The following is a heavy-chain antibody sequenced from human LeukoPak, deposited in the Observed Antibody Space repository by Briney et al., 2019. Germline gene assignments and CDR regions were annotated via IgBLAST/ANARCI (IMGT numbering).Heavy chain of an antibody. CDR3: ARANMVRGVGLFFDRNWFDP. CDR1: GYTFTGYY. CDR2: INPNSGGT. V-gene: IGHV1-2*02. J-gene: IGHJ5*02. Sequence: ASVKVSCKASGYTFTGYYMHWVRQAPGRGLEWMGWINPNSGGTNYAQKFQGRVTMTRDTSISTAYMELSGLRSDDTAVYYCARANMVRGVGLFFDRNWFDPWGQGTLVTVSS. D-gene: IGHD3-10*01.